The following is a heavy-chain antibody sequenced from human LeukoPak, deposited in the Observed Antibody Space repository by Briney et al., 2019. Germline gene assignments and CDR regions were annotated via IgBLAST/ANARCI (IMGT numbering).Heavy chain of an antibody. CDR1: GGSISSSNW. J-gene: IGHJ3*02. Sequence: SETLSLTCAVSGGSISSSNWWSWVRPSPGKGLEWIGEIYHSGSTNYNPSLKSRITISIDKSKNHFSLKLSSVKAADTAVYYCARERSGSEIFARSFDIWGQGTMVIVSS. V-gene: IGHV4-4*02. D-gene: IGHD3-3*01. CDR2: IYHSGST. CDR3: ARERSGSEIFARSFDI.